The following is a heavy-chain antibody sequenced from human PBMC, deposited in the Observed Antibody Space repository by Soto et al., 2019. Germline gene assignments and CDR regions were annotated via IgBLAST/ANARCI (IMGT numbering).Heavy chain of an antibody. CDR3: ARDLGKGGGSAAFDY. V-gene: IGHV1-2*02. D-gene: IGHD1-26*01. Sequence: QVQLVQSGAEVKKPGASVNVSCKASGYTFTVYYMHWVRQAPGQGLEWMGWINPKSGGTMYPQKFQGRVTMAWDTSISTAYMALTRLRSDDTAVYYCARDLGKGGGSAAFDYWGQGTLVTVSS. CDR2: INPKSGGT. CDR1: GYTFTVYY. J-gene: IGHJ4*02.